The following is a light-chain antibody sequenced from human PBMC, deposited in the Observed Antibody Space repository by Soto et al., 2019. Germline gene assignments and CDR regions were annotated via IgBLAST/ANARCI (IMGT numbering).Light chain of an antibody. CDR3: QQYNVWPLT. CDR1: QSGNIT. CDR2: VAS. J-gene: IGKJ4*01. Sequence: EIVMTPSPATLSVWPGERATLSSRASQSGNITLAWYPQKPGQTPILLIYVASTRATGIPARFSGSGSGTEFTLTISSLQSEDFAVYYCQQYNVWPLTFGGGTKVEIK. V-gene: IGKV3-15*01.